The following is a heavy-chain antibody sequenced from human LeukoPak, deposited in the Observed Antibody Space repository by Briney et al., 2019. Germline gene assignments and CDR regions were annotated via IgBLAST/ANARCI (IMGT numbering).Heavy chain of an antibody. CDR3: AKDCGGSCFDY. D-gene: IGHD2-15*01. Sequence: GGSLRLSCAASGFNFSNYGMHWVRQAPGKGMEWVAVIWFDGSKTYYGDSVKGRFTISRDSSKNTLFLQMHSLRAEDTAVYYCAKDCGGSCFDYWGQGSLVTVSS. J-gene: IGHJ4*02. CDR1: GFNFSNYG. V-gene: IGHV3-33*06. CDR2: IWFDGSKT.